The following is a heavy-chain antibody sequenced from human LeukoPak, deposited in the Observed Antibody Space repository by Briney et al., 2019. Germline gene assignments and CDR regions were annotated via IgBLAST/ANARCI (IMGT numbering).Heavy chain of an antibody. J-gene: IGHJ5*02. CDR2: INHSGST. D-gene: IGHD6-13*01. CDR1: GGSLSGYY. Sequence: SETLSLTCAVYGGSLSGYYWSWIRHPPGKGLEWVGEINHSGSTNYNPSLKNRVTISVDTSKNQFSLKLSYVTAADTAVYYCARRDGIIAAADNPHYNWFDPWGQGTLVTVSS. CDR3: ARRDGIIAAADNPHYNWFDP. V-gene: IGHV4-34*01.